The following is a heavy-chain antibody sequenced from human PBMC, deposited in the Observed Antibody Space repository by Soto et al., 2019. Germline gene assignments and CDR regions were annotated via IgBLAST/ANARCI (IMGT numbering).Heavy chain of an antibody. V-gene: IGHV3-23*01. CDR2: LTGSSSNT. CDR1: GFSFRNYA. CDR3: ANGRATYGLLTHDY. D-gene: IGHD3-9*01. Sequence: EVHLLESGGGLVHPGGSLRLSCAASGFSFRNYAMSWVRQAPGKGLEWVSTLTGSSSNTYYADSVKGRFAISRDNPRNTPYLQMHSLTAEDTAVYYCANGRATYGLLTHDYWGQGTPVTSPQ. J-gene: IGHJ4*02.